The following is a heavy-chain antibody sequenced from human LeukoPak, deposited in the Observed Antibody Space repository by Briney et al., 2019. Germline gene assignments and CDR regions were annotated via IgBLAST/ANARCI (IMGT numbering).Heavy chain of an antibody. CDR2: IYYSGST. CDR1: GGSIGTYY. CDR3: ARSSAYGGAFDI. Sequence: SETLSLTCTVSGGSIGTYYWSWIRQPPGKGLEWIGYIYYSGSTDYNPSLESRVTISIDTSKKKFSLKLSSVTAADTAVYYCARSSAYGGAFDIWGQGTMVTVSS. D-gene: IGHD3-22*01. J-gene: IGHJ3*02. V-gene: IGHV4-59*01.